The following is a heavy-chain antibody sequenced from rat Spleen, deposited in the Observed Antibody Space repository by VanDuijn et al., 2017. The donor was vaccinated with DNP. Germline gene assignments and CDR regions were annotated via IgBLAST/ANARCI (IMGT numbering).Heavy chain of an antibody. CDR3: ARQRWYYSGEGMDY. J-gene: IGHJ2*01. D-gene: IGHD1-1*01. Sequence: EVQLVESGGGLVQPGGSMKLSCVASGFTFSRYPMAWVRQAPTKGLEWVATISYDGSTTYYRDSVKGRFTISRDNAKSTLYLQMDSLRSEDTATYYCARQRWYYSGEGMDYWGQGVMVTVSS. V-gene: IGHV5-46*01. CDR1: GFTFSRYP. CDR2: ISYDGSTT.